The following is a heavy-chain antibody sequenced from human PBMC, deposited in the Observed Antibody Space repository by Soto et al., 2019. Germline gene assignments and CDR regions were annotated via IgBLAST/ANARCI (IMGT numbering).Heavy chain of an antibody. V-gene: IGHV3-74*01. CDR2: IKTDGSST. CDR1: GFTFSSNW. D-gene: IGHD1-1*01. J-gene: IGHJ4*02. CDR3: ARAPRVPGDYYFDY. Sequence: ELQLVESGGGLVQPGGSLRLSCAASGFTFSSNWMPWVRQAPGKGLVWVSRIKTDGSSTTYADSVKGRFTISRDNDQNTLYLQMNSLRAEYTAVYYCARAPRVPGDYYFDYGGQGTPVTVSS.